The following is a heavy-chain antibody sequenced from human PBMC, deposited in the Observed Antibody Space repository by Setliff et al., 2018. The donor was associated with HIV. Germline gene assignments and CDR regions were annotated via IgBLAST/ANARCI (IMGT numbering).Heavy chain of an antibody. V-gene: IGHV4-38-2*02. CDR3: ARDRRSNGDLDY. CDR1: GGSISSYY. J-gene: IGHJ4*02. CDR2: IYHSGST. D-gene: IGHD4-17*01. Sequence: PSETLSLTCTVSGGSISSYYWGWIRQPPGKGLEWIGSIYHSGSTYYNPSLKSRVTISVDTSKNQFSLKLSSVTAADTAVYYCARDRRSNGDLDYWGQGTLVTVSS.